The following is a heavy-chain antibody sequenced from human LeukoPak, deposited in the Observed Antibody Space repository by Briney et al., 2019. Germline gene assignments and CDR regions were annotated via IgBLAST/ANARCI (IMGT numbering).Heavy chain of an antibody. CDR2: IYYSGST. J-gene: IGHJ6*03. CDR3: ASVRRGFGESSKYYSYYYMDV. CDR1: GGSISSYY. V-gene: IGHV4-59*04. Sequence: KPSETLSLTCTVSGGSISSYYWSWIRQPPGEGLEWIGNIYYSGSTYFNPSLKSRLTISVDTSKNQFSLKLSAVTAADTAVYFCASVRRGFGESSKYYSYYYMDVWGNGTTVTISS. D-gene: IGHD3-10*01.